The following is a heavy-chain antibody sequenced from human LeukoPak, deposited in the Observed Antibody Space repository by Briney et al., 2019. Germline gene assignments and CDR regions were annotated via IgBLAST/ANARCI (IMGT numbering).Heavy chain of an antibody. CDR2: ISGSDPRT. D-gene: IGHD3-10*01. J-gene: IGHJ6*03. CDR1: GFIFSSYG. V-gene: IGHV3-23*01. Sequence: GGSLRLSCAASGFIFSSYGMSWVRQAPGKGLEWVSLISGSDPRTYYRDSVKGRFTISRDNSKSTLFLQMNSLRVDDTAVYYCAKGSAGTPYQYFYMDVWGKGITVTISS. CDR3: AKGSAGTPYQYFYMDV.